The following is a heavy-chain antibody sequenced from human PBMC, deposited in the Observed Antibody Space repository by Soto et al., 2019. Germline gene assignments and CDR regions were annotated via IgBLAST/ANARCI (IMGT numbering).Heavy chain of an antibody. D-gene: IGHD2-21*02. CDR2: FFYSGST. V-gene: IGHV4-59*01. Sequence: SETLSLTCTVSGDSISSDYWNWIRQPPGRGLEWIGYFFYSGSTNYNPSLKSRVTMSVDRSKNHFSLKLTSVTAADTAVYYCVTGGDGYRFDYWGQGTLVTVSS. CDR1: GDSISSDY. CDR3: VTGGDGYRFDY. J-gene: IGHJ4*02.